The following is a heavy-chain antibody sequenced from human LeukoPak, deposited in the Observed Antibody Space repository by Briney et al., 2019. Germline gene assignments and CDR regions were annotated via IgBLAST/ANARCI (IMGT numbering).Heavy chain of an antibody. J-gene: IGHJ3*02. CDR3: AGSIAVAGTLVIDAFDI. CDR1: GGSISSYY. D-gene: IGHD6-19*01. CDR2: IYYSGST. V-gene: IGHV4-59*01. Sequence: PSETLSLTCTVSGGSISSYYWSRIRQPPGKGLEWIGYIYYSGSTNYNPSLKSRVTISVDTSKNQFSLKLSSVTAADTAVYYCAGSIAVAGTLVIDAFDIWGRGTMVTVSS.